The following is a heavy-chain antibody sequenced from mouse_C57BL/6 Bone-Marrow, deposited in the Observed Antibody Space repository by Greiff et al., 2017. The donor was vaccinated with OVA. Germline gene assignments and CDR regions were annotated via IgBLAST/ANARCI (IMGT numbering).Heavy chain of an antibody. J-gene: IGHJ4*01. CDR3: TRGYSNYYAMDY. CDR1: GYTFTDYE. Sequence: QVHVKQSGAELVRPGASVTLSCKASGYTFTDYEMHWVKQTPVHGLEWIGAIYPETGGTAYNQKFKGKAILTAAKSSSTAYMELRSLTSEDSAVYYCTRGYSNYYAMDYWGQGTSVTVTA. CDR2: IYPETGGT. V-gene: IGHV1-15*01. D-gene: IGHD2-5*01.